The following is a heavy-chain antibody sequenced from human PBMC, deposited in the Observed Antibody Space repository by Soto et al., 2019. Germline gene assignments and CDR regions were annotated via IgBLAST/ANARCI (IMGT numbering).Heavy chain of an antibody. CDR2: IIPIFGTA. J-gene: IGHJ4*02. Sequence: QVQLVQSGAEVKKPGSSVKVSCKASGGTFSSYAISWVRQAPGQGLEWMGGIIPIFGTANYAQKFQGRVTITADEYTSTAYMELSSLRSEDTAVYYCARDGCSGGSCYYPRFDYWGQGTLVTVSS. V-gene: IGHV1-69*01. CDR1: GGTFSSYA. CDR3: ARDGCSGGSCYYPRFDY. D-gene: IGHD2-15*01.